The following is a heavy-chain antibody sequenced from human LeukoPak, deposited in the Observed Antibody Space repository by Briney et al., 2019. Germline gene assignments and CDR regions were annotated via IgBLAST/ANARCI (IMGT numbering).Heavy chain of an antibody. CDR3: ARDGGYGSGSNFDY. D-gene: IGHD3-10*01. V-gene: IGHV3-53*01. J-gene: IGHJ4*02. CDR1: GFTVSSNY. Sequence: PGGSLRLSCAASGFTVSSNYMSRVRQAPGKGLEWVSVIYSGGSTYYADSVKGRFTISRDNSKNTLYLQMNSLRAEDTAVYYCARDGGYGSGSNFDYWGQGTLVTVSS. CDR2: IYSGGST.